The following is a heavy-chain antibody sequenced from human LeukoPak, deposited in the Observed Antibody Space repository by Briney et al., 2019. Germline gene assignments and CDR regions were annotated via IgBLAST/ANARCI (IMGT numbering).Heavy chain of an antibody. CDR2: IYYSGST. D-gene: IGHD3-22*01. CDR3: ARQDSSGYYDY. J-gene: IGHJ4*02. V-gene: IGHV4-61*05. CDR1: GGSISSSSYY. Sequence: SETLSLTCTVSGGSISSSSYYWSWIRQPPGKGLEWIGYIYYSGSTNYNPSLKSRVTISVDTSKNQFSLKLSSVTAADTAVYYCARQDSSGYYDYWGQGTLVTVSS.